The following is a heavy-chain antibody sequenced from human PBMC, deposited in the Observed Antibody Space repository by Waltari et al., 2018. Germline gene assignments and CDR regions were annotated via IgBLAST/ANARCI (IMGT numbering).Heavy chain of an antibody. Sequence: QVQLVESGGGVVQPGRSLRLSCAASGFTFSRYAMHWVRQAPGKGLEWVAVISYDGSNKYYADSVKGRFTISRDNSKNTLYLQMNSLRAEDTAVYYCASWGSGMYFDYWGQGTLVTVSS. D-gene: IGHD3-10*01. CDR3: ASWGSGMYFDY. J-gene: IGHJ4*02. V-gene: IGHV3-30-3*01. CDR1: GFTFSRYA. CDR2: ISYDGSNK.